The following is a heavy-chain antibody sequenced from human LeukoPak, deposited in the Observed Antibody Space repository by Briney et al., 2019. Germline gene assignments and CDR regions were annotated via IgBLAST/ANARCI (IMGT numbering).Heavy chain of an antibody. Sequence: PGGSLSLACASSGFIFSRYDMQWARQGPGKVLEWVSAIGTAGDTYYPDSVKGRITVPRENGKNSFYLQMMTWTAGDPAVFCVVRSDPAWIAWMEVWGKRATVTVS. CDR1: GFIFSRYD. D-gene: IGHD5-12*01. CDR2: IGTAGDT. CDR3: VRSDPAWIAWMEV. J-gene: IGHJ6*03. V-gene: IGHV3-13*01.